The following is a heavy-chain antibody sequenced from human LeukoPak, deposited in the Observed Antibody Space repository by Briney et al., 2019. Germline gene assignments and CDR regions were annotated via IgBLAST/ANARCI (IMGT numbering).Heavy chain of an antibody. D-gene: IGHD2-15*01. CDR3: GGQTLIYYFDY. J-gene: IGHJ4*02. Sequence: SETLSLTCTVSGGSISSSSYYWGWIRQPPGKGLEWIGSIYYSGSTYYNPSLKSRVTISVDTSKDQFSLKLSSVTAADTAVYYCGGQTLIYYFDYWGQGTLVTVSS. CDR1: GGSISSSSYY. CDR2: IYYSGST. V-gene: IGHV4-39*01.